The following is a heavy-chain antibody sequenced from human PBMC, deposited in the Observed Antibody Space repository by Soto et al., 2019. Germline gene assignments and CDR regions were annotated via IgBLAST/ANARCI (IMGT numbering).Heavy chain of an antibody. CDR1: GFTFSSYE. J-gene: IGHJ5*02. CDR2: ISSSGSTI. D-gene: IGHD3-3*01. Sequence: GGSLRLSCAASGFTFSSYEMNWVRQAPGKGLEWVSYISSSGSTIYYADSVKGRFTISRDNAKNSLYLQMNSLKAEDTAVYYCASYYDFWSGLAIPWGQGTLVTVSS. V-gene: IGHV3-48*03. CDR3: ASYYDFWSGLAIP.